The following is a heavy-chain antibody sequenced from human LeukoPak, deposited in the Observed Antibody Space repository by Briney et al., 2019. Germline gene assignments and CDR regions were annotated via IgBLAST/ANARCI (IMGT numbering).Heavy chain of an antibody. Sequence: GGSLRLSCAASGFTFSSYSMNWVRQAPGKGLECVSSISSSSSYIFYAGSVKGRFTISRDNAKNSLYLQMNSLRAEDTAVYYCAREAGVGFDAFDIWGQGTMVTVS. CDR1: GFTFSSYS. J-gene: IGHJ3*02. V-gene: IGHV3-21*01. CDR2: ISSSSSYI. CDR3: AREAGVGFDAFDI. D-gene: IGHD6-25*01.